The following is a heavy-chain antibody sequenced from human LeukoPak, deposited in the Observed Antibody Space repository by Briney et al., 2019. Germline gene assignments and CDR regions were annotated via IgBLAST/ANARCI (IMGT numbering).Heavy chain of an antibody. Sequence: YXXXXXQAPGQGLEWMGWINPNSGGTNYAQKFQGRVTMTRDTAISTAYMELSRLRSDDTAVYYCARGIVTGTTTHAYYYYYYMDVWGKGTTVTVSS. CDR1: Y. V-gene: IGHV1-2*02. D-gene: IGHD1-7*01. CDR2: INPNSGGT. CDR3: ARGIVTGTTTHAYYYYYYMDV. J-gene: IGHJ6*03.